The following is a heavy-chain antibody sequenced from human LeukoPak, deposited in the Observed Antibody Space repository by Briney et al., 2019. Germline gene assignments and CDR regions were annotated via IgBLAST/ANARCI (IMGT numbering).Heavy chain of an antibody. J-gene: IGHJ4*02. CDR2: INSDGSSI. D-gene: IGHD5-12*01. CDR1: GFTFSSYW. V-gene: IGHV3-74*03. CDR3: AREGRVSGYDFDC. Sequence: QPGGSLRLSCAASGFTFSSYWMHWVRQAPVKGLAWVSRINSDGSSITYADSVKGRFTISRDNAKNTLYLQMNSLRVEDTAVYYCAREGRVSGYDFDCWGQGTLVTVSS.